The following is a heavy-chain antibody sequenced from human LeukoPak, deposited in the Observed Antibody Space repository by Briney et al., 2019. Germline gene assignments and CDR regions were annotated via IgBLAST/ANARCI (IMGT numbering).Heavy chain of an antibody. V-gene: IGHV3-74*01. CDR2: INSDGSST. J-gene: IGHJ4*02. CDR1: GLTFSSYW. CDR3: VRSSIDY. Sequence: GRCLRLAGAASGLTFSSYWMDWVCQAPGKGLVWVSRINSDGSSTSYADSVKGRFTISRDNAKNTPYLQMNSLRAEDTAVYYCVRSSIDYWGQGTLVTVSS.